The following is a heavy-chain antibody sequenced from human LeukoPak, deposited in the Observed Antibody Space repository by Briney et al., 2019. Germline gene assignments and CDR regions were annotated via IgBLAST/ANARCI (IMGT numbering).Heavy chain of an antibody. V-gene: IGHV4-59*01. CDR3: AREVRVSVYFEY. J-gene: IGHJ4*02. D-gene: IGHD6-25*01. CDR2: IYDSENI. Sequence: PSETLSLTCTVSGDSISGSFWSWVRQPPGKGLEWIGFIYDSENIQYNPSLKSRVTISADSSKDQFPLRLSSVTAEDTAVYYCAREVRVSVYFEYWGQGILVTVSS. CDR1: GDSISGSF.